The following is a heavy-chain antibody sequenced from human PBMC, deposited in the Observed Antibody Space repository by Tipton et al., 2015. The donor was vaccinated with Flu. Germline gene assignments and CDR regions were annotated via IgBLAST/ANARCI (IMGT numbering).Heavy chain of an antibody. J-gene: IGHJ6*03. CDR1: GGSISSYY. D-gene: IGHD3-3*01. CDR3: ARGLVRLGYPRSRYDFWSDYYYMDV. V-gene: IGHV4-59*01. CDR2: IYYSGST. Sequence: TLSLTCTVSGGSISSYYWSWIRQPPGKGLEWIGYIYYSGSTNYNPSLKSRVTISVDTSKNQFSLKLSSVTAADTAVYYCARGLVRLGYPRSRYDFWSDYYYMDVWGKGTTVTVSS.